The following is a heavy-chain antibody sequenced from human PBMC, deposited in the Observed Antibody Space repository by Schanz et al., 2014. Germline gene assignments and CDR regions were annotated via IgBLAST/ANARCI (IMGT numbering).Heavy chain of an antibody. D-gene: IGHD3-9*01. J-gene: IGHJ4*02. CDR3: AKHVRSLTGNDY. CDR2: ISGSGSST. CDR1: GFTFSTYA. Sequence: EVQLVESGGGLVQPGGSLRLSCAASGFTFSTYAMTWVRQAPGKGLDWVSAISGSGSSTYYADSVKGRFTISRDNSKNTLYLQMNNLRAEDTAVYYCAKHVRSLTGNDYWGQGTLVTVSS. V-gene: IGHV3-23*04.